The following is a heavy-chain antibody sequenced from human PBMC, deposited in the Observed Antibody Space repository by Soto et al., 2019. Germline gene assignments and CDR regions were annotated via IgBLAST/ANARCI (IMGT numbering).Heavy chain of an antibody. Sequence: PSETLSLTFAVYGGSCSGYDWTWIRQPPGTGLEWIGEINHSGSTNYNPSLRSRVTISVDTSKNQFSLKLTSVTAADTAVYYCARWVGATSFDYWGQGTLVTVS. CDR3: ARWVGATSFDY. CDR2: INHSGST. V-gene: IGHV4-34*01. J-gene: IGHJ4*02. CDR1: GGSCSGYD. D-gene: IGHD1-26*01.